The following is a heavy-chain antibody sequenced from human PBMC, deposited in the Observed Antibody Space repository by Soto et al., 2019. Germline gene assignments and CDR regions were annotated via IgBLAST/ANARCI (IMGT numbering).Heavy chain of an antibody. CDR2: IYYSGST. CDR3: ARDRWFGYNWFGP. V-gene: IGHV4-39*02. CDR1: GGSISSSSYY. J-gene: IGHJ5*02. Sequence: SETLSLTCTVSGGSISSSSYYWGWIRQPPGKGLEWIGSIYYSGSTYYNPSLKSRVTISVDTSKNQFSLKLSSVTAADTAVYYCARDRWFGYNWFGPWGQGTLVTVSS. D-gene: IGHD3-10*01.